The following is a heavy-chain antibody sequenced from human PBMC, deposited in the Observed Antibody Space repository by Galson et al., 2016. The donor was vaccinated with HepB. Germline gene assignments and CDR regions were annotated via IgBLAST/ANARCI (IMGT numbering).Heavy chain of an antibody. CDR1: VGSIRSPYW. D-gene: IGHD2-2*01. CDR3: ATVRAGCSSTSCYIDH. J-gene: IGHJ4*02. V-gene: IGHV4-4*02. CDR2: ISGERT. Sequence: TLSLTCGVSVGSIRSPYWWTWVRQSPGKGLEWIGGISGERTNYNPSFNSRATISVDSSRNQFSLNLNSVTAADPAVYYCATVRAGCSSTSCYIDHWGQGPLVTVSS.